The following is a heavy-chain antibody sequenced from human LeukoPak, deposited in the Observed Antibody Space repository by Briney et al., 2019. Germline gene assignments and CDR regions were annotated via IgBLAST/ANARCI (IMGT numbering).Heavy chain of an antibody. CDR1: GFTFSSYG. D-gene: IGHD1-1*01. Sequence: GRSLRLSCAASGFTFSSYGMNWVRQAPGKGLEWVSSISSSSSYIYYADSVKGRFTISRDNAKNSLYLQMNSLRAEDTAVYYCARDQLGNVYFDYWGQGTLVTVSS. V-gene: IGHV3-21*01. CDR3: ARDQLGNVYFDY. J-gene: IGHJ4*02. CDR2: ISSSSSYI.